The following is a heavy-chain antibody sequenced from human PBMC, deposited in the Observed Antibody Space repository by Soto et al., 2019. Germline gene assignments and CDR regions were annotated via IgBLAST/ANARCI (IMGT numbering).Heavy chain of an antibody. V-gene: IGHV1-46*01. Sequence: ASVKVSCKASGYTFTSYYMHWVLQAPGQGLEWMGIINPSGGSTSYAQKFQGRVTMTRDTSTSTVYMELSSLRSEDTAVYYCARDRGDCTNGVCYTPDWFDPWGQGTLVTVSS. J-gene: IGHJ5*02. CDR1: GYTFTSYY. CDR2: INPSGGST. CDR3: ARDRGDCTNGVCYTPDWFDP. D-gene: IGHD2-8*01.